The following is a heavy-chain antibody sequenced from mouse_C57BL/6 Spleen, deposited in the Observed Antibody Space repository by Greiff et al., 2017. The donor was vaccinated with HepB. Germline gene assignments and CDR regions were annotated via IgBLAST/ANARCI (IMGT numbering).Heavy chain of an antibody. CDR2: ISSGGSYT. CDR3: ARQGRYGNTWFAY. CDR1: GFTFSSYG. J-gene: IGHJ3*01. Sequence: EVMLVESGGDLVKPGGSLKLSCAASGFTFSSYGMSWVRQTPDKRLEWVATISSGGSYTYYPDSVKGRFTISRDNAKNTLYLQMSRLKSEDTAMYYCARQGRYGNTWFAYWGQGTLVTVSA. D-gene: IGHD2-10*02. V-gene: IGHV5-6*01.